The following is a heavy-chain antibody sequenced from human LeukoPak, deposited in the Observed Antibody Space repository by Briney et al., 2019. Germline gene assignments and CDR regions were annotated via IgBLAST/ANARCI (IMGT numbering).Heavy chain of an antibody. CDR1: GYTLTSYA. CDR3: ARDPFNPDCSSTSCPDAFDI. Sequence: GASVKVSCKASGYTLTSYAMHWVRQAPEQRLEWMGWINAGNGNTKYSQKFQGRVTITRDTSASTAYMELSSLRSEDTAVYYCARDPFNPDCSSTSCPDAFDIWGQGTMVTVSS. D-gene: IGHD2-2*01. CDR2: INAGNGNT. V-gene: IGHV1-3*01. J-gene: IGHJ3*02.